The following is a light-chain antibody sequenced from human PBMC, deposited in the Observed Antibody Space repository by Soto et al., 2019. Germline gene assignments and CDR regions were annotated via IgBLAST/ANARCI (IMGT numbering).Light chain of an antibody. CDR3: QQYNNWPPRT. Sequence: EIAMTQSPATLAVSPGERATLSCRASQSVTTNLAWYQQIPVQAPRLLIYGASTSATGIPARFSGSGSGTDFTLTISSLQSEDCVIYYYQQYNNWPPRTFGQGTRLEIK. CDR2: GAS. V-gene: IGKV3D-15*01. CDR1: QSVTTN. J-gene: IGKJ5*01.